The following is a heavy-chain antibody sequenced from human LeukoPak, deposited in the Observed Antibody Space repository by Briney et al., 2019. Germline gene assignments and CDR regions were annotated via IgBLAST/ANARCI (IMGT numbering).Heavy chain of an antibody. CDR2: ISSSSSYI. J-gene: IGHJ4*02. CDR3: ARGDGFMIRD. Sequence: GGSLRLSCAASGFTFSSYSMNWVRQAPGKGLEWVSSISSSSSYIYYADSVKGRFTISRDNAKSSLYLQMNSLRVEDTAVYYCARGDGFMIRDWGQGTLVTVSS. CDR1: GFTFSSYS. V-gene: IGHV3-21*01. D-gene: IGHD3-10*01.